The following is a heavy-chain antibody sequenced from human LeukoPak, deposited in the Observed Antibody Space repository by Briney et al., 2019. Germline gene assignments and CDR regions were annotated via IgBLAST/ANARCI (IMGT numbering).Heavy chain of an antibody. Sequence: SETPSLTCTVSGGSISSYYWSWIRQPPGKGLEWIGYIYTSGSTNYNPSLKSRVTISVDTSKNQSSLKLSSVTAADTAVYYCASEAAAGRFDYWGQGTLVTASS. D-gene: IGHD6-13*01. CDR2: IYTSGST. V-gene: IGHV4-4*09. CDR1: GGSISSYY. CDR3: ASEAAAGRFDY. J-gene: IGHJ4*02.